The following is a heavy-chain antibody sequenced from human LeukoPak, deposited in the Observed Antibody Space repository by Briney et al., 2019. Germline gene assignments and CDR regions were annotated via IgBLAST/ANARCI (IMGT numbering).Heavy chain of an antibody. J-gene: IGHJ3*02. Sequence: PSETLSLTCTVSGGCIGSSSYYWGWIRQPPGKGLEWIGSIYYSGSTYYNPSLKSRVTISVDTSKNQFSLKLSSVTAADTAVYYCAAQMADAFDIWGQGTMVTVSS. CDR3: AAQMADAFDI. D-gene: IGHD5-24*01. V-gene: IGHV4-39*07. CDR1: GGCIGSSSYY. CDR2: IYYSGST.